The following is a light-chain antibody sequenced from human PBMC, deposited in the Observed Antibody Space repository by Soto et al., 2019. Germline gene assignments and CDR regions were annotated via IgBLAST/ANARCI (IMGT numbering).Light chain of an antibody. V-gene: IGLV2-14*01. J-gene: IGLJ2*01. Sequence: QSVLTQPASVSGSPGQSITISCSGTSSDVGAHDFVSWYQHHPDKAPKVIIFEVTKRPSGVSDRFSGSKTGNTASLTISGLQAEDEADYYCNSSTRSKTVIFGGGTKVTVL. CDR1: SSDVGAHDF. CDR3: NSSTRSKTVI. CDR2: EVT.